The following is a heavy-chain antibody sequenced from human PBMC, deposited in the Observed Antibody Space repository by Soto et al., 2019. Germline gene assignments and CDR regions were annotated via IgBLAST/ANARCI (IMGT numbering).Heavy chain of an antibody. D-gene: IGHD3-16*02. J-gene: IGHJ3*02. V-gene: IGHV1-46*03. CDR1: GYIFTDHY. Sequence: QVQLVQSGAEVRKPGASVKVSCKTSGYIFTDHYIQWVRQAPGQGLEWMGLINPPGGCTTYTERFQVRVAMTRDTSTSTVDMELSILTPEDPAVYYCGRDSGDYSAESNRPYNAFHKLVQGTLVTVSS. CDR2: INPPGGCT. CDR3: GRDSGDYSAESNRPYNAFHK.